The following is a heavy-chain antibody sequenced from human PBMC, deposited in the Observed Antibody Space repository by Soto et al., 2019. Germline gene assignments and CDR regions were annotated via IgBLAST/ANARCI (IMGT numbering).Heavy chain of an antibody. CDR1: GGTFTSYS. Sequence: QVQLVHSGAEVKKPGSSVKVSCKTSGGTFTSYSLSWVRQAPGQGLEWMGKNIPVLDIPNYAQKSQGRVTITADRSTRTDYMELSSAKSEDTAVYFCTREGTGLGYDLDGLGEWTAVTVS. J-gene: IGHJ6*03. CDR2: NIPVLDIP. V-gene: IGHV1-69*04. D-gene: IGHD3-9*01. CDR3: TREGTGLGYDLDG.